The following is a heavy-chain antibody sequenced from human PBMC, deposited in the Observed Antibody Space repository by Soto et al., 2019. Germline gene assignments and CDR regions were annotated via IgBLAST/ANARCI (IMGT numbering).Heavy chain of an antibody. Sequence: QVQLVQSGAEVKKPGASVKVSCKASGYTFTSYGISWVRQAPGQGLGWMGWISAYNGNTNYAQKLQGRVTMTRDTYTSTAYMELMRLRSDDAAVYSCARDAKGVFLQYGGQGTVVTVTS. D-gene: IGHD3-16*01. J-gene: IGHJ4*02. V-gene: IGHV1-18*01. CDR1: GYTFTSYG. CDR3: ARDAKGVFLQY. CDR2: ISAYNGNT.